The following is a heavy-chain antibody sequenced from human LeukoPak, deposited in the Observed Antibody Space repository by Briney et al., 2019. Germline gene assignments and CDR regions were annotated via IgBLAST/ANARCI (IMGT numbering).Heavy chain of an antibody. CDR3: ARESHITREDY. J-gene: IGHJ4*02. D-gene: IGHD1-14*01. V-gene: IGHV1-18*01. Sequence: ASVKVSCKASGYTFTSYGISWVRQAPGQGLEWMGWISASNGDTDYPQNLRGRVTMTTDTYTSTAYMELRSLTSDDTAIYYCARESHITREDYWGQETLVTVSS. CDR1: GYTFTSYG. CDR2: ISASNGDT.